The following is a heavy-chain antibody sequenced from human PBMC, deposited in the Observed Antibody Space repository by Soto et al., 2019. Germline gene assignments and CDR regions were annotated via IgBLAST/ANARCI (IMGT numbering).Heavy chain of an antibody. Sequence: QLQLQESGPGLVKPSETLSLTCTVSGGSIRSSSYYWGWIRQSPGRGLEWIGNIYYSGNTYYNSSLKSRVTISIDTSKNQFSLKLSSVTAADTAVYYCATLPDWGSGSNWGKGTLVTVSS. V-gene: IGHV4-39*01. CDR2: IYYSGNT. CDR1: GGSIRSSSYY. D-gene: IGHD3-10*01. CDR3: ATLPDWGSGSN. J-gene: IGHJ4*02.